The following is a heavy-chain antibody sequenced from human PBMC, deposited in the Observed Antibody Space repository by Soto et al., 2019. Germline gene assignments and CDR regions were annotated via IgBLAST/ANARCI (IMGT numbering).Heavy chain of an antibody. D-gene: IGHD6-6*01. CDR2: SIPICGTA. V-gene: IGHV1-69*01. Sequence: QVQLVQSGAEVKKPGSSVKVSCKASGGTFSSYAISWVRQAPGQGREWMGGSIPICGTANYAQKFQGRVTITADESTSTVYMELSSLRSEDTAVYYCARDGARASSSSWAPYYYYYGMDVWGQGTTVTVSS. J-gene: IGHJ6*02. CDR3: ARDGARASSSSWAPYYYYYGMDV. CDR1: GGTFSSYA.